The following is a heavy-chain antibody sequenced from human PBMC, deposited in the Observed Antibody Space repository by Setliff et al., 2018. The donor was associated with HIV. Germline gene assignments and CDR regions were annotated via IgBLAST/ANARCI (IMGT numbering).Heavy chain of an antibody. Sequence: GGSLRLSCAASGFTFSGSAMHWVRQASGKGLEWVGHISSEAQGGAIEYVEPVKGRFTISRDDSRNTLYLDMNSLKTEDTAVYYCTGSFLGNWGQGTLVTVSS. J-gene: IGHJ4*02. CDR2: ISSEAQGGAI. CDR3: TGSFLGN. D-gene: IGHD3-3*01. V-gene: IGHV3-73*01. CDR1: GFTFSGSA.